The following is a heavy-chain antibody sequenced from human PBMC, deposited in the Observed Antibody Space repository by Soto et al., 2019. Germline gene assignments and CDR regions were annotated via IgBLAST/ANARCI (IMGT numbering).Heavy chain of an antibody. CDR2: FYYSGST. CDR1: GGSISSHF. D-gene: IGHD6-13*01. J-gene: IGHJ4*02. CDR3: ARIAAAGTS. Sequence: PSETLSLTCTVSGGSISSHFWNWIRQPPGKGLEWIGNFYYSGSTKYNPSLQSRVTISADTSKNQFSLNVSSVTAADTAVYYCARIAAAGTSWGRGTLVTVSS. V-gene: IGHV4-59*11.